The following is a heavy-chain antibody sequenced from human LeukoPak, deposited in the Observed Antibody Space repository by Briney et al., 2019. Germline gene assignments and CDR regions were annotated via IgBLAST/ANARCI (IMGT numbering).Heavy chain of an antibody. CDR1: GFTFSSYG. Sequence: PGRSLRLSCAASGFTFSSYGMHWVRQAPGKGLEWVAVIWYDGSNKYYADSVKGRFTISRDNTKNTLYLQMNSLRAEDTAVYYCARDAQEDFDYWGQGTLVTVSS. J-gene: IGHJ4*02. V-gene: IGHV3-33*01. CDR3: ARDAQEDFDY. CDR2: IWYDGSNK.